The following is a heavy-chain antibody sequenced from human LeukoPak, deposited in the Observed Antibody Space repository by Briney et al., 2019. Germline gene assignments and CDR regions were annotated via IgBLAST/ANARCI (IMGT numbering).Heavy chain of an antibody. D-gene: IGHD5-18*01. CDR2: IHYSGST. V-gene: IGHV4-39*07. Sequence: SETLSLTCTVSGGSISSSSYYWGWIRQPPGKGLEWIGSIHYSGSTYYNPSLKSRVTISVDTSKNQFSLKLSSVTAADTAVYYCARDLVDTVMSHLVLFDYWGQGTLVTVSS. CDR3: ARDLVDTVMSHLVLFDY. CDR1: GGSISSSSYY. J-gene: IGHJ4*02.